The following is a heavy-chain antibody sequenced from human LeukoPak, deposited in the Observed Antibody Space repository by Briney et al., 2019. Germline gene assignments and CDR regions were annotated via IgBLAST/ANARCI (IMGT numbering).Heavy chain of an antibody. D-gene: IGHD3-9*01. Sequence: ASVRVSCKASGYTFTRYYMHWVRQAPGQGLERMGIIHPSGGTTSYAQEFQDRVSMTRDMSTSTVYMELSSLRSEDTAVYYCARGGTIKDWFDPWGQGTLVTVSS. CDR1: GYTFTRYY. CDR2: IHPSGGTT. V-gene: IGHV1-46*01. J-gene: IGHJ5*02. CDR3: ARGGTIKDWFDP.